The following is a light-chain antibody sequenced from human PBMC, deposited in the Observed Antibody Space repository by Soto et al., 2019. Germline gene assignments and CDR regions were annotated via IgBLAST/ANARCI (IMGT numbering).Light chain of an antibody. CDR2: DAS. CDR1: QTVSSY. V-gene: IGKV3-11*01. Sequence: EIVLTHSPATLSLSPGERATLSCRASQTVSSYLAWYQQKAGQAPRPLIYDASNRAPGIPARFSGSGSGTDLAVTISSLEPEDFAVYYCQQRSSWPLTLGGGAQGDIK. CDR3: QQRSSWPLT. J-gene: IGKJ4*01.